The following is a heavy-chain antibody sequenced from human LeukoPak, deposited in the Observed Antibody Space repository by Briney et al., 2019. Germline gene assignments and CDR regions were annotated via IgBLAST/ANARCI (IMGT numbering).Heavy chain of an antibody. CDR3: ARDRTGDDNDGLRILYYFDY. J-gene: IGHJ4*02. CDR2: ISSPGNTI. Sequence: GGSLRLSCAASGFTFSNYEMNWVRQAPGKGLEWVSYISSPGNTIYYADSVKGRFTISRDNAKNSLYLQMNSLRAEDTAVYYCARDRTGDDNDGLRILYYFDYWGQGTLVTVSS. D-gene: IGHD5-24*01. CDR1: GFTFSNYE. V-gene: IGHV3-48*03.